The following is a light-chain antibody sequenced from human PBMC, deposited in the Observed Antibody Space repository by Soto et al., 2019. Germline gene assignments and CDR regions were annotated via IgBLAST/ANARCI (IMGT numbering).Light chain of an antibody. J-gene: IGLJ1*01. V-gene: IGLV2-8*01. CDR2: EVS. Sequence: VLTQPPSASGSPGQSVTISCTGTSSDVGGYNYVSWYQQHPGKAPKLMIYEVSKRPSGVPDRFSGSKSGNTASLTVSGLQAEDEADYYCSSYAGSNNYVFVTGTKVTVL. CDR3: SSYAGSNNYV. CDR1: SSDVGGYNY.